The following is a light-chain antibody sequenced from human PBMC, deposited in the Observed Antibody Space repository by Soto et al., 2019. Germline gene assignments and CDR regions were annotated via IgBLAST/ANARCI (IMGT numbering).Light chain of an antibody. CDR1: SSDVGGYNY. V-gene: IGLV2-14*01. CDR2: DVS. Sequence: QSALTQPASVSGSPGQSITISCTGTSSDVGGYNYVSWYQQHPGKAPKVMIYDVSNRPSGVSNLFSGSKSGNTASLTISGLQAEDEADYYCSSYTSSSTLVVFGGGTELTVL. CDR3: SSYTSSSTLVV. J-gene: IGLJ2*01.